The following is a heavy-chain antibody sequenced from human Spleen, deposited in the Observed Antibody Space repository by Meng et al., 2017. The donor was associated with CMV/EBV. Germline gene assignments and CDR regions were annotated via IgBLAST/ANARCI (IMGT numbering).Heavy chain of an antibody. CDR1: GFTFSYVD. V-gene: IGHV3-73*01. D-gene: IGHD3-22*01. J-gene: IGHJ4*02. CDR3: VIAYNYGGSGYYYV. Sequence: SGFTFSYVDIHWVRQTSGRGLELVGRVRTRAYTYAATYATSLTDRFTFSRDDLRNTAYLQMNSLKMEDTALYYCVIAYNYGGSGYYYVWGQGTLVTVSS. CDR2: VRTRAYTYAA.